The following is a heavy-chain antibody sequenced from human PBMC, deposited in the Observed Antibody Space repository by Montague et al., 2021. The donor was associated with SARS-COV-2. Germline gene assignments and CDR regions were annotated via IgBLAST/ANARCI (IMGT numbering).Heavy chain of an antibody. J-gene: IGHJ6*02. CDR3: AGARGGTIFGVIGGHYGMDL. V-gene: IGHV4-59*01. CDR2: MYYNGSN. Sequence: SETLSLTCTVSGRSISNYYYSCIRQYPGKELVWIVYMYYNGSNKYNTSLKRRATISVDTSKKQFSLTLSSMIAADTAAYYCAGARGGTIFGVIGGHYGMDLWGQGTTVTVSS. D-gene: IGHD3-3*01. CDR1: GRSISNYY.